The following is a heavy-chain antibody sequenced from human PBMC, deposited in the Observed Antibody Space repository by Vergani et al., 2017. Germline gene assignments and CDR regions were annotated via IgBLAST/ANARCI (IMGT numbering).Heavy chain of an antibody. Sequence: EVQLLESGGDLVQPGGSLRLSCAASGFTFIMHAMSWVRQAPGKGLEWVSTLSASDRRTHYADSVKGRFTISRDNAENSVYLEMNSLRVEDTAVYYCATMGGATFNRPYNWFDPRGQGTLVTVSS. D-gene: IGHD1-26*01. CDR3: ATMGGATFNRPYNWFDP. CDR2: LSASDRRT. J-gene: IGHJ5*02. V-gene: IGHV3-23*01. CDR1: GFTFIMHA.